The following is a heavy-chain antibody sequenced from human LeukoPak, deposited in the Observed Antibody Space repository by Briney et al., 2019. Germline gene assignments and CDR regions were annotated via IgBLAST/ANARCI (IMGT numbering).Heavy chain of an antibody. CDR2: IKTDGSEK. D-gene: IGHD3-9*01. CDR1: GFTFSSYW. Sequence: GGSLRLSCEASGFTFSSYWMSWVRQAPGKGLEWVANIKTDGSEKYYVDSAKGRFTISRDNAKNSLHLQMNSLRAEDTAVYYCARDYTGYFPWGQGTLVIVSS. CDR3: ARDYTGYFP. J-gene: IGHJ5*02. V-gene: IGHV3-7*03.